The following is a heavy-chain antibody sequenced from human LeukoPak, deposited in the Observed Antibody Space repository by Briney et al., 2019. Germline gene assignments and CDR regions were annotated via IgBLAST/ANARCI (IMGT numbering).Heavy chain of an antibody. D-gene: IGHD3-10*01. Sequence: SETLSLTCAVYGGSFSGYYWSWIRQPPGKGLEWIGEINHSGSTNYNPSLKSRVTISVDTSKNQFSLKLSSVTAADTAVYYCARGSGRTGDPFDPWGQGTLVTVSS. CDR1: GGSFSGYY. V-gene: IGHV4-34*01. J-gene: IGHJ5*02. CDR3: ARGSGRTGDPFDP. CDR2: INHSGST.